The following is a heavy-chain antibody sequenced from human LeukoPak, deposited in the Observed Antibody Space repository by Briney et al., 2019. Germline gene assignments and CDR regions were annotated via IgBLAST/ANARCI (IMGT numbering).Heavy chain of an antibody. D-gene: IGHD1-26*01. CDR1: GFTFSSYA. CDR2: ISGSGGGT. J-gene: IGHJ4*02. Sequence: GGSLRLSCAASGFTFSSYAMSWVRQAPEKGLEWVSTISGSGGGTYYADSVKGRFTISRDDSKNTLYLQMNSLRAEDTAVYYCAKDLGRYRNNYFDYWGQGTLVTVSS. CDR3: AKDLGRYRNNYFDY. V-gene: IGHV3-23*01.